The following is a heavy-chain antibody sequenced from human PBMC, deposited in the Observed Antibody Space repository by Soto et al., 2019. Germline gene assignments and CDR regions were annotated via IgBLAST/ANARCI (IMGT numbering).Heavy chain of an antibody. J-gene: IGHJ3*02. V-gene: IGHV3-74*01. CDR2: IHSDGSST. CDR3: ARGDNGAFDM. CDR1: GFTFSYYW. Sequence: EVQLVESGGGLVQPGGSLRLSCAASGFTFSYYWMHWVRQAPGQGLVWVSRIHSDGSSTTYADSVKGRFTISRDNAKNTLYLQMNSLRAEDTAVYYCARGDNGAFDMWGQGTMVSVSS. D-gene: IGHD2-21*02.